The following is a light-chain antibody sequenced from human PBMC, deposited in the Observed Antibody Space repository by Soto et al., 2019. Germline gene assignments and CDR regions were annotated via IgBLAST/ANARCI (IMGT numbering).Light chain of an antibody. J-gene: IGKJ1*01. CDR1: QSASNNY. V-gene: IGKV3-20*01. CDR3: QHKGSSGK. Sequence: ETVLTQSPGTLSLSPGERATLSCGASQSASNNYLAWYQQKPGQAPRQLIYGASNRATGIPDRFSGSGSGTDFSLTISRLEPEGFAVYYCQHKGSSGKFGQGTKLDSK. CDR2: GAS.